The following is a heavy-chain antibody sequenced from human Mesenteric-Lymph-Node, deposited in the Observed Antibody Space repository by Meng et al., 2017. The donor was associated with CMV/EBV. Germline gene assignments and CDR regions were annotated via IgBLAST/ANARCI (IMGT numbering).Heavy chain of an antibody. Sequence: GGSLRLSCVASGFTFSKFWMSWVRQAPGKGLEWVANIKQDGSKTYYVDSVEGRFTISRDNAKSSLYLQLNGLRAEDTGVYSCARSDFDDFVVVPAALVYWGQGTLVTVSS. V-gene: IGHV3-7*01. CDR1: GFTFSKFW. J-gene: IGHJ4*02. CDR2: IKQDGSKT. D-gene: IGHD2-2*01. CDR3: ARSDFDDFVVVPAALVY.